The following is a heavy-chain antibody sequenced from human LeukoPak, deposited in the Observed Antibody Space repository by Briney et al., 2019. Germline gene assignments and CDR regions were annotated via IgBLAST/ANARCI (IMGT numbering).Heavy chain of an antibody. D-gene: IGHD5-18*01. J-gene: IGHJ4*02. CDR3: SSDTVQTAVGRDY. Sequence: RGSLRPSRAASGFTFSRGCTDWVRQAPGKGLVWVSRTNSDGSSTDYADSVKGRFTISRDNAKNTLYLQMNSLRAEDTAVYYCSSDTVQTAVGRDYWDRGTLVTVSS. CDR1: GFTFSRGC. V-gene: IGHV3-74*01. CDR2: TNSDGSST.